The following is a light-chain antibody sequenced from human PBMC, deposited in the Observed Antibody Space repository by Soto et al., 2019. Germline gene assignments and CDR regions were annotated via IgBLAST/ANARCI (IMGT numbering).Light chain of an antibody. CDR3: QSHDSSLNSWV. J-gene: IGLJ3*02. V-gene: IGLV1-40*01. CDR1: SSNIGAGYD. Sequence: QSVLTQPPSMSGAPGQRVTISCTGSSSNIGAGYDVHWYQLLPGTAPKFLIYGNTNRPSGVPDRFSGSKSGTSASLAITGLRAEDEADYYCQSHDSSLNSWVFGGGTKLTVL. CDR2: GNT.